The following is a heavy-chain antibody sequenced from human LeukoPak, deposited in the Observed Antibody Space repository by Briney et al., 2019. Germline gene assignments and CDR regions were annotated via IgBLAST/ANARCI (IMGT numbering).Heavy chain of an antibody. V-gene: IGHV4-39*07. CDR3: ARITGGAVYYFDY. Sequence: SETLPLTCTVSGGSITSSTHYWAWIRQPPGKGLEYIAYIYYGGTTFYNPPLKSRVTISVDASTNQFSLQLSSVTAADTAIYFCARITGGAVYYFDYWGQGTLVTVSS. CDR1: GGSITSSTHY. D-gene: IGHD3-16*01. J-gene: IGHJ4*02. CDR2: IYYGGTT.